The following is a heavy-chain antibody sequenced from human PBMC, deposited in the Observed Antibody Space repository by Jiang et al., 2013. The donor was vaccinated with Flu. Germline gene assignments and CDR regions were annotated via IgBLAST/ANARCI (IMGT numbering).Heavy chain of an antibody. V-gene: IGHV5-51*01. CDR3: ARGQDYYDSSGYGSYFDL. D-gene: IGHD6-25*01. Sequence: GAEVKKPGESLRISCKVSGYSFVNYWIGWVRQMPGKGLEWMGIIYPGDSDTTYSPSFQGQVTISADNSVTTAYLQWSSLRASDTAIYYCARGQDYYDSSGYGSYFDLWGQGTPVTVSS. J-gene: IGHJ4*02. CDR1: GYSFVNYW. CDR2: IYPGDSDT.